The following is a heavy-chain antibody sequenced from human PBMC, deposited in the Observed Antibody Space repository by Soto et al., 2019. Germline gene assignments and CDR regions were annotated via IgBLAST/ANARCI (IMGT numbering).Heavy chain of an antibody. V-gene: IGHV1-46*01. Sequence: ASVKVSCKASGYTFTSYYMHWVRQAPGQGLEWMGIINPSGGSTSYAQKFQGRVTMTRDTSTSTVYMELSSLRSEDTAVYYCARDSYYYDSSGPARRFDYWGQGTLVTVSS. CDR1: GYTFTSYY. CDR2: INPSGGST. CDR3: ARDSYYYDSSGPARRFDY. J-gene: IGHJ4*02. D-gene: IGHD3-22*01.